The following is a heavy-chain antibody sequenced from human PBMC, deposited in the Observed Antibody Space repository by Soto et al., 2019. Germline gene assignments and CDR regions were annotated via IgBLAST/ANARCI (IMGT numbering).Heavy chain of an antibody. J-gene: IGHJ5*02. D-gene: IGHD3-22*01. CDR2: ISAHNGNT. Sequence: QVQLMQSGPEVKKPGASVKVSCKASGYTFSSYGISWVRQAPGQGLEWMGWISAHNGNTEYAQSLPGRVSMTTDTSTSTAYMELRSLRSDDTAVYYCARDTMITANWFDPWGQGTLVTVSS. V-gene: IGHV1-18*01. CDR1: GYTFSSYG. CDR3: ARDTMITANWFDP.